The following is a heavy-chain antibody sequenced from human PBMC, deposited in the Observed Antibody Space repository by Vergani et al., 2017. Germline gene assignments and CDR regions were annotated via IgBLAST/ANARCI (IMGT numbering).Heavy chain of an antibody. D-gene: IGHD3-22*01. CDR1: GFTFSSYA. CDR3: AKGGGGYYSARDGRQFDY. J-gene: IGHJ4*02. V-gene: IGHV3-30-3*01. CDR2: ISYDGSNK. Sequence: QVQLVESGGGVVQPGRSLRLSCAASGFTFSSYAMHWVRQAPGKGLEWVAVISYDGSNKYYADSMKGRFTIYRDKSKNTLYLQMNSLRAEDTAVYYCAKGGGGYYSARDGRQFDYWSQGTLVTVSS.